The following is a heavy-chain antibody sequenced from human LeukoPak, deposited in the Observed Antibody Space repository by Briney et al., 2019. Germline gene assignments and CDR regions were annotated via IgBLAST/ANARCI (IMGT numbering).Heavy chain of an antibody. V-gene: IGHV3-23*01. D-gene: IGHD4/OR15-4a*01. CDR1: GFTFSSYG. Sequence: GRSLRLSCAASGFTFSSYGMSWVRQAPGKGLEWVSAFSGRGGSTYYADSVKGRFTISRDNSKNTLYLQMNSLRAEDTAVYYCVKSGLSRFDYWGQGILVTVSS. CDR2: FSGRGGST. J-gene: IGHJ4*02. CDR3: VKSGLSRFDY.